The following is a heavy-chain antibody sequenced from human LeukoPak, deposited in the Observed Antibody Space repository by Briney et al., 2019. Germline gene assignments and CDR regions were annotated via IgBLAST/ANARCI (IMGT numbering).Heavy chain of an antibody. CDR2: ICDGGSRT. Sequence: PGGSLRLSCAASGFVFSSQDMGWVRPAPGKGLEWGSAICDGGSRTYYADSVKGRFTISRDNSKNTLHLQMNSLRAEDTAVYYCAKDARRSSGWYFFDHWGQGTLVTVSS. D-gene: IGHD6-19*01. CDR1: GFVFSSQD. CDR3: AKDARRSSGWYFFDH. V-gene: IGHV3-23*01. J-gene: IGHJ4*02.